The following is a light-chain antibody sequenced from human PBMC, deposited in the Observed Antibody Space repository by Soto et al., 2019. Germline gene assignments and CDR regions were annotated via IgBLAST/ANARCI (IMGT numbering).Light chain of an antibody. V-gene: IGKV3-20*01. CDR3: QQYGGSPPFT. J-gene: IGKJ5*01. CDR2: DTS. CDR1: QSVSSTF. Sequence: EIVLTQSPGTLSLSPGERATLSCRASQSVSSTFLAWYQQKPGQAPSLLIYDTSTRATGIPDRFSGGGSRTAFTLTISRLEPEDFAVYYCQQYGGSPPFTFGQGTRLEIK.